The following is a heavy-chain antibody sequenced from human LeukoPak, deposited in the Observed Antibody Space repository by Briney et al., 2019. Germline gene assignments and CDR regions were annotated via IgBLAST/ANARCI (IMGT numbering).Heavy chain of an antibody. CDR2: ISSSGSTI. CDR3: ARVGLGASLDAFDI. Sequence: PGGSLRLSRAASGFTFSSYEMNWVRQAPGKGLEWVSYISSSGSTIYYADSVKGRFTISRDNAKNSLYLQMNSLRAEDTAVYYCARVGLGASLDAFDIWGQGTMVTVSS. V-gene: IGHV3-48*03. CDR1: GFTFSSYE. J-gene: IGHJ3*02. D-gene: IGHD3-10*01.